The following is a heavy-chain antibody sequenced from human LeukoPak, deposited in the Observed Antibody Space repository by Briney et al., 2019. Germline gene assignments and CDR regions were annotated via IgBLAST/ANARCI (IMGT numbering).Heavy chain of an antibody. V-gene: IGHV1-69*04. CDR1: GGTFSSYA. D-gene: IGHD5-24*01. CDR3: ARSRDGCNYFYYFDY. CDR2: IIPILGIA. J-gene: IGHJ4*02. Sequence: SVKVSCKASGGTFSSYAISWVRQAPGQGLEWMGRIIPILGIANYAQKFQGRVTITADKSTSTAYMELSSLRSEDTAVYYCARSRDGCNYFYYFDYWGQGTLVTVSS.